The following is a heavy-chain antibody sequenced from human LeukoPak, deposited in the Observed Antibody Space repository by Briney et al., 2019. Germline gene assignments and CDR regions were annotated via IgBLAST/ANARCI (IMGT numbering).Heavy chain of an antibody. CDR2: IYYSGST. CDR3: ARVQNYDILTGYRLRASDI. Sequence: SQTLSLTCTVSGGSISSGGYYCSWIRQHPGKGLEWIGYIYYSGSTYFNPSLKSRVTISVDTSKNQFSLKLSSVTAADTAVYYCARVQNYDILTGYRLRASDIWGQGTMVTVSS. CDR1: GGSISSGGYY. J-gene: IGHJ3*02. V-gene: IGHV4-31*03. D-gene: IGHD3-9*01.